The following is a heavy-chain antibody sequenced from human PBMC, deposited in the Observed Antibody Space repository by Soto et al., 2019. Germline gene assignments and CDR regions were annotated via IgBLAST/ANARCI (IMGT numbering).Heavy chain of an antibody. J-gene: IGHJ4*02. V-gene: IGHV3-21*01. D-gene: IGHD4-17*01. CDR3: ARADYGDYSENYYYFDY. CDR2: ISSSSSYI. Sequence: GGPLRLSCAASGFTFSSYSMNWVRQAPGKGLEWVSSISSSSSYIYYADSVKGRFTISRDNAKNSLYLQMNSLRAEDTAVYYCARADYGDYSENYYYFDYWGQGTLVTVYS. CDR1: GFTFSSYS.